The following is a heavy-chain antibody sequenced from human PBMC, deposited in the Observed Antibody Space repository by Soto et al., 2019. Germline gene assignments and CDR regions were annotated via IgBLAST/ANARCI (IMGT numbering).Heavy chain of an antibody. CDR3: ARVLGYCSGGSCYPRPSLRY. D-gene: IGHD2-15*01. CDR2: INPNSGGT. J-gene: IGHJ4*02. Sequence: ASVKVSCKASGYTFTGYYMHWVRQAPGQGLEWMGWINPNSGGTNYAQKFQGRVTMTRDTSISAAYMELSRLRSDDTAVYYCARVLGYCSGGSCYPRPSLRYWGQGTLVTVSS. V-gene: IGHV1-2*02. CDR1: GYTFTGYY.